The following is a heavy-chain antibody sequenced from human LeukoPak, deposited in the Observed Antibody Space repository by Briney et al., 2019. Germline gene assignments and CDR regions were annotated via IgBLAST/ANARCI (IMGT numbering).Heavy chain of an antibody. CDR3: ARGRDEYSSSSDYYYYYMDV. J-gene: IGHJ6*03. CDR2: IYHSGST. Sequence: PSGTLSLTCAVSGGSISSSNWWSWVRQPPGKGLEWIGEIYHSGSTNYNPSLKSRVTISVDKSKNQFSLKLSSVTAADTAVYYCARGRDEYSSSSDYYYYYMDVWGKGTTVTVSS. CDR1: GGSISSSNW. V-gene: IGHV4-4*02. D-gene: IGHD6-6*01.